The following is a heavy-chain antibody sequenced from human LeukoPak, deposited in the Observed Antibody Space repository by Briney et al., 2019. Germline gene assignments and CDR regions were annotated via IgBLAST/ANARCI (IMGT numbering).Heavy chain of an antibody. J-gene: IGHJ4*02. CDR2: IYYSGST. Sequence: SQTLSLTCTVSGGSISRYYWSWIRQPPGKGLEWIGYIYYSGSTNYNPSLKSRVTISVDTSKNHFSLKLSSVTAADTAAYYCVRSGIAADYFDYWGQGTLVTVSS. CDR1: GGSISRYY. V-gene: IGHV4-59*01. D-gene: IGHD6-13*01. CDR3: VRSGIAADYFDY.